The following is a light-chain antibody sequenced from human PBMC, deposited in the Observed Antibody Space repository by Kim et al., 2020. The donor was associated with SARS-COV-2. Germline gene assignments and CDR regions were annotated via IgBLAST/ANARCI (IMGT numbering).Light chain of an antibody. Sequence: SSELTQDPAVSVALGPTVRITCQGDSLRSYYATWYQQKPQQAPALVIYNKNSRPSGIPDRFSATHSGDTASLSITGAQAEDDADYSFPFRDNSPDHVFFG. J-gene: IGLJ2*01. V-gene: IGLV3-19*01. CDR3: PFRDNSPDHVF. CDR2: NKN. CDR1: SLRSYY.